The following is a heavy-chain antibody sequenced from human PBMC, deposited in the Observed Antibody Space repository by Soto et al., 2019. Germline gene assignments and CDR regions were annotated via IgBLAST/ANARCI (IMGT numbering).Heavy chain of an antibody. CDR1: GFSFDDYG. J-gene: IGHJ6*03. Sequence: EVQLVESGGGVVRPGGSLRLSCAASGFSFDDYGMSWVRQAPGKGLEWVSGLNWNGGSTGYAGSVRSRFTISGDNAKYSLYLLMIRLRAEDTALYHCARGGATARNYYYMNVWGKGTTVTVSS. CDR2: LNWNGGST. D-gene: IGHD1-26*01. V-gene: IGHV3-20*01. CDR3: ARGGATARNYYYMNV.